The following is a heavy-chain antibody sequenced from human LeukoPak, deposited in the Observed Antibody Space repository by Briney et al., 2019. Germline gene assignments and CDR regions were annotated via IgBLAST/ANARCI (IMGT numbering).Heavy chain of an antibody. D-gene: IGHD1-26*01. Sequence: PSETLSLTCTVSGGSISSYYWSWIRQPPGKGLEWIGYIYYSGSTNYNPSLKSRVTISVDTSKNQFSLKLSSVTAADTAVYYCARGDVGATIVDYWGQGTLVTVSS. CDR3: ARGDVGATIVDY. V-gene: IGHV4-59*01. CDR2: IYYSGST. J-gene: IGHJ4*02. CDR1: GGSISSYY.